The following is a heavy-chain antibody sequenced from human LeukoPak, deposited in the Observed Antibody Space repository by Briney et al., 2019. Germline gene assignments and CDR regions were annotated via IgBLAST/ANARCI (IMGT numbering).Heavy chain of an antibody. Sequence: SVNVSCKASGGTYSSYAISWVRQPPGQGLEWMGGIIPFFGTANYAQKFQGRVTITPDESTRTAYMEVSGLRAEDSAVYYCARGPYDSSGYCWGQGTLVTVSS. CDR1: GGTYSSYA. V-gene: IGHV1-69*13. J-gene: IGHJ4*02. D-gene: IGHD3-22*01. CDR3: ARGPYDSSGYC. CDR2: IIPFFGTA.